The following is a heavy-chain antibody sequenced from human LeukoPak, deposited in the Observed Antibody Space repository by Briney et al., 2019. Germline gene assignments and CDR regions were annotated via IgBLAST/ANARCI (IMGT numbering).Heavy chain of an antibody. CDR1: GFTFDDYA. V-gene: IGHV3-9*01. J-gene: IGHJ4*02. CDR3: AKGREYSYGRFDS. Sequence: GGSLRLSCAASGFTFDDYAMHWVRHAPGKGLEWVSGISWNSGIIGYEDSVKGRFTISRDNAKNSLYLQMNSLRAEDTALYYCAKGREYSYGRFDSWGQGTLVTVSS. CDR2: ISWNSGII. D-gene: IGHD5-18*01.